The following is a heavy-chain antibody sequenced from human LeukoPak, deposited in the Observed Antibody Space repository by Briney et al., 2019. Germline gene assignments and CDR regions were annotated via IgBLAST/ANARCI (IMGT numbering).Heavy chain of an antibody. Sequence: GESLKISCKGSGYSFTDYRIGWVRQMPGKGLEWMGIIFPDDSDTRYSPSFQGQVTLSADKSISTAYLQWSSLKASDTAIYYCARRDPTTVTAFDYWGQGTLVTVSS. D-gene: IGHD4-17*01. V-gene: IGHV5-51*01. CDR3: ARRDPTTVTAFDY. CDR2: IFPDDSDT. CDR1: GYSFTDYR. J-gene: IGHJ4*02.